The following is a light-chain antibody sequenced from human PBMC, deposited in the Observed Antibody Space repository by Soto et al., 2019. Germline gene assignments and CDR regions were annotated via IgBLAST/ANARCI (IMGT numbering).Light chain of an antibody. CDR1: QSVSNY. V-gene: IGKV3-15*01. CDR2: HAS. CDR3: QQYNKWLLT. Sequence: EIVMTQSPATLSVSPGERATLSCRASQSVSNYLAWYQQKPGQAPRLLIYHASNRATGIPARFSGSGSGTEFTLTISSLQSEDFAVYYCQQYNKWLLTFGGGTKVEIK. J-gene: IGKJ4*01.